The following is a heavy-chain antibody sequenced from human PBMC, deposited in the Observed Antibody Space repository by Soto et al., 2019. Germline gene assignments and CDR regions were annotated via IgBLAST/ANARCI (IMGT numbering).Heavy chain of an antibody. CDR3: AGYYYYYGMDV. J-gene: IGHJ6*02. Sequence: GESLKSSCKGSGYSFTSYWMSWVRQMPGKGLEWMGRIDPSDSYTNYSPSFQGHVTISADKSISTAYLQWSSLKASDTAVYYCAGYYYYYGMDVWGQGTTVTVSS. V-gene: IGHV5-10-1*01. CDR1: GYSFTSYW. CDR2: IDPSDSYT.